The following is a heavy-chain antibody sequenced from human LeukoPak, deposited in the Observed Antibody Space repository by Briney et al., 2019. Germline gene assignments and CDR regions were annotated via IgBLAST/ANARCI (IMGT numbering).Heavy chain of an antibody. CDR1: GGTFSSYA. CDR2: IIPIFETA. D-gene: IGHD6-13*01. CDR3: TRGLRSHWDRIAAAWVFDY. J-gene: IGHJ4*02. V-gene: IGHV1-69*13. Sequence: GASVKVSCKPSGGTFSSYAINWVRQAPGQGLEWMGGIIPIFETANYAQKFQGRVTITADESTSTAYMELSSLRSEDTAVYYCTRGLRSHWDRIAAAWVFDYWGQGTLVTVSS.